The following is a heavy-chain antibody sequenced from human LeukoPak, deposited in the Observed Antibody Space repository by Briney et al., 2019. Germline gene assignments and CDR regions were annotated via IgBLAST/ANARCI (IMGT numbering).Heavy chain of an antibody. D-gene: IGHD2-2*01. V-gene: IGHV3-53*01. J-gene: IGHJ4*02. CDR2: IYSGGAT. Sequence: GGSLRLSCAASGLIVSNYYMSWVRQAPGKGLECVSVIYSGGATYYADSVKGRFTVSRDNSKNTLYLQMNSLRAEDTAVYFCAREYGSGTFDWGQGTLVTVSS. CDR1: GLIVSNYY. CDR3: AREYGSGTFD.